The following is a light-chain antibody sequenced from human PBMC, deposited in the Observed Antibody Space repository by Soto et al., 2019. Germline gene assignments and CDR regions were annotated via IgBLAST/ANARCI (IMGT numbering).Light chain of an antibody. CDR1: QSITNW. V-gene: IGKV1-5*01. CDR2: AAS. J-gene: IGKJ1*01. CDR3: QQYYSYPWT. Sequence: DIQMTQSPSTLSASVGDRVTITCRASQSITNWLAWYQQKPGKAPKLLIYAASTLPSGVPSRFSGSGSGTDFTLTISCLQAEDFATYYCQQYYSYPWTFGQGTQVDIK.